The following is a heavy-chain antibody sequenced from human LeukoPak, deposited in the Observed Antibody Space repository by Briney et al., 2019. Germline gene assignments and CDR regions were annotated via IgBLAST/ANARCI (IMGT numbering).Heavy chain of an antibody. CDR1: GFTFSSYE. V-gene: IGHV3-48*03. CDR2: ISSSGSTI. CDR3: AREVDFWSGFQGYFEY. Sequence: GGSLRLSCAASGFTFSSYEMNWVRQAPGKGLEWVSYISSSGSTIYYADSVKGRFTISRDNAKNSLYLQMNSLRAEDTAVYYCAREVDFWSGFQGYFEYWGQGTLLTVSS. J-gene: IGHJ4*02. D-gene: IGHD3-3*01.